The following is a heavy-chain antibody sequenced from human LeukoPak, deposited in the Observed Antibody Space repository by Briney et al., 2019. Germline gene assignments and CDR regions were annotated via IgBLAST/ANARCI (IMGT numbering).Heavy chain of an antibody. CDR1: GFTFRNYG. CDR2: ISGDAADI. V-gene: IGHV3-23*01. D-gene: IGHD2/OR15-2a*01. Sequence: GGTLRLSCAAPGFTFRNYGMSWVRQAPGKGLEWVSAISGDAADIFYADSAKGRFTISRDNSKNTLYLQLNSLRAEDTAVYYCAKDSAKKYDDYWGQGTLVTVSS. CDR3: AKDSAKKYDDY. J-gene: IGHJ4*02.